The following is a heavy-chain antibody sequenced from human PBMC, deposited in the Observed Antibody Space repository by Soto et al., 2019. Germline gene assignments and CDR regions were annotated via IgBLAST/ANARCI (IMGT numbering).Heavy chain of an antibody. CDR1: GYAFPIYW. CDR3: VRHVAVAGHLLPAY. Sequence: PGESLNISCKTSGYAFPIYWIGWVRQMPGKGLEWMGGIYPGDSDSDTKYSPSFQGQITISADKSITTAYLQWRSLEASDTAIYYCVRHVAVAGHLLPAYWGQGTLVTVPQ. V-gene: IGHV5-51*01. D-gene: IGHD6-19*01. J-gene: IGHJ4*02. CDR2: IYPGDSDSDT.